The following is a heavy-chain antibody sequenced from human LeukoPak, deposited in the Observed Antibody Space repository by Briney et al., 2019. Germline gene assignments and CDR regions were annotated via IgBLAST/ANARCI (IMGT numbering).Heavy chain of an antibody. V-gene: IGHV1-2*02. CDR3: ARDVRPMVRGVINYWFDP. CDR1: GYTFTSYG. J-gene: IGHJ5*02. Sequence: ASVKVSCKASGYTFTSYGISWVRQAPGQGLEWMGWINPNSGGTNYAQKFQGRVTMTRDTSISTAYMELSRLRSDDTAVYYCARDVRPMVRGVINYWFDPWGQGTLVTVSS. CDR2: INPNSGGT. D-gene: IGHD3-10*01.